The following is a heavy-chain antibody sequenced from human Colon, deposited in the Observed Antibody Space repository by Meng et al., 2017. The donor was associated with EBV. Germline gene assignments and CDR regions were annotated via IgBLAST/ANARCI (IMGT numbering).Heavy chain of an antibody. CDR2: IYHGVNI. CDR1: GDSITSGDYS. D-gene: IGHD3-10*01. Sequence: QVQSQESGSGLVRPSQTLSLTCAVSGDSITSGDYSWTWIRQPPGKGLEWIGYIYHGVNIYYTPSLRNRVTISVDKSRNQFSLKLTSVSAADTAVYYCVRDTRRGGGWFDPWGRGTLVTVSS. J-gene: IGHJ5*02. V-gene: IGHV4-30-2*01. CDR3: VRDTRRGGGWFDP.